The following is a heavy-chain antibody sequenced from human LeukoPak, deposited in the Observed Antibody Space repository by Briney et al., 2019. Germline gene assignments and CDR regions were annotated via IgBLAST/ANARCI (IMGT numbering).Heavy chain of an antibody. D-gene: IGHD2-8*01. Sequence: GGSLRLSCAASGFTFSSYWMAWVRQAPGKGLAWVANIKQDGSEKYYVDSVKGRFTISRDNAKNLLYLQMNSLRGEDTAVYYCARVNPLMAPGAFDIWGQGTMVAVSS. CDR3: ARVNPLMAPGAFDI. CDR2: IKQDGSEK. V-gene: IGHV3-7*01. J-gene: IGHJ3*02. CDR1: GFTFSSYW.